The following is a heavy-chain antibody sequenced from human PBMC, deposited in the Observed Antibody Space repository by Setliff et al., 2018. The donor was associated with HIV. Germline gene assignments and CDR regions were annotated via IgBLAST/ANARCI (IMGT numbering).Heavy chain of an antibody. CDR2: LNHHGGNT. CDR3: ARVPYYYVSSGYYWDY. CDR1: GFIFDDYA. Sequence: GGSLRLSCVVSGFIFDDYAMSWVRLAPGKGLEWVSGLNHHGGNTAYADSVKGRFTISRDNAKNSLYLQMNSLRAEDTALYYCARVPYYYVSSGYYWDYWGHGTLVTVSS. J-gene: IGHJ4*01. D-gene: IGHD3-22*01. V-gene: IGHV3-20*04.